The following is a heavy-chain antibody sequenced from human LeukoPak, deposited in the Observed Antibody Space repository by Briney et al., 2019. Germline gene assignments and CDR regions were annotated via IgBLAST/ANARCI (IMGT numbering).Heavy chain of an antibody. J-gene: IGHJ4*02. D-gene: IGHD3-22*01. V-gene: IGHV3-21*01. CDR1: GFNFSSYS. Sequence: GGSLRLSCAASGFNFSSYSMNWVRQAPGKGLEWVSSISSSSSYIYYADSVKGRFTISRDNAKNSLYLQMNSLRAEDTAVYYCARGVSYYDSSGYKPSWGQGTLVTVSS. CDR3: ARGVSYYDSSGYKPS. CDR2: ISSSSSYI.